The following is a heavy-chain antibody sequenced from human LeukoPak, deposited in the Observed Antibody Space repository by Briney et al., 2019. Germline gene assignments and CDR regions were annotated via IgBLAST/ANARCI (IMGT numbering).Heavy chain of an antibody. CDR1: GFTVSSNY. D-gene: IGHD4-23*01. CDR2: IYSGGST. Sequence: PGGSLRLSCAASGFTVSSNYMSWVRQAPGKGLEWVSVIYSGGSTYYADSVKGRFTISRDNSKNTLYLQMNSLRAGDTAVYYCAREDSDYGGNSGSYWFDPWGQGTLVTVSS. J-gene: IGHJ5*02. CDR3: AREDSDYGGNSGSYWFDP. V-gene: IGHV3-66*01.